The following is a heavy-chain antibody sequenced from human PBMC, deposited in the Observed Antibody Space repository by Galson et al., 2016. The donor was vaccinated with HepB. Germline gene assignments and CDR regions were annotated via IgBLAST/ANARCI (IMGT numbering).Heavy chain of an antibody. Sequence: SGAEVKKPGESLRISCMGAGYTFTNYWIGWVRQMPGKGLAWMAMVYPGDSDTRYSPAFQGQVTISADKYMSTAYLQWSSLKASDTAMYYCARRGIGVAGRGGIDYWGQGTLITVSP. CDR3: ARRGIGVAGRGGIDY. D-gene: IGHD6-19*01. CDR2: VYPGDSDT. V-gene: IGHV5-51*01. J-gene: IGHJ4*02. CDR1: GYTFTNYW.